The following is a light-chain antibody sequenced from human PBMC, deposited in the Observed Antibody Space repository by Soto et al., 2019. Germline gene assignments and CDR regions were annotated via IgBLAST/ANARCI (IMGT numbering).Light chain of an antibody. V-gene: IGKV1-27*01. J-gene: IGKJ1*01. CDR2: AAS. CDR3: QKYNSAPWT. Sequence: DIQITQSPSFLSASVGDRVTITCRASQDITSYLAWYQQKPGKVPELLIYAASTLQSGVPSRFSGSGSGTDFTLSITSLQPEDVGTYYCQKYNSAPWTFGQGTKVEIK. CDR1: QDITSY.